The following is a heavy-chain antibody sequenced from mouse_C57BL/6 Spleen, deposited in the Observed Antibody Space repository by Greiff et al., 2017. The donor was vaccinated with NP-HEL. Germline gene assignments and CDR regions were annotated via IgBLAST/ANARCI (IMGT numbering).Heavy chain of an antibody. J-gene: IGHJ1*03. V-gene: IGHV1-50*01. CDR3: AGGGGALRYFDV. CDR1: GYTFTSYW. Sequence: QVQLQQPGAELVKPGASVKLSCKASGYTFTSYWMQWVKQRPGQGLEWIGEIDPSDSYTNYNQKFKGKATLTVDTSSSTAYMQLSSLTSEDSAVYYCAGGGGALRYFDVWGTGTTVTVSS. CDR2: IDPSDSYT.